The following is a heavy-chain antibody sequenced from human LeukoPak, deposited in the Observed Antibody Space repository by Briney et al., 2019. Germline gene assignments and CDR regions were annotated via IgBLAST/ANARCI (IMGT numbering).Heavy chain of an antibody. V-gene: IGHV1-69*13. J-gene: IGHJ6*03. CDR3: ARGGYYYDSATGSGYVLYYYYYMDV. CDR2: IIPIFGTA. D-gene: IGHD3-22*01. Sequence: GASVKVSCKASGGTFSSYAISWVRQAPGQGLEWMGGIIPIFGTANYAQKFQGRVTITADESTSTAYMELSSLRSEDTAVYYCARGGYYYDSATGSGYVLYYYYYMDVWGKGTTVTISS. CDR1: GGTFSSYA.